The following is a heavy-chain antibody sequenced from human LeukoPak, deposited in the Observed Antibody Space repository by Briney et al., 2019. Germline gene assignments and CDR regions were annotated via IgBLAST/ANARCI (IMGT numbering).Heavy chain of an antibody. D-gene: IGHD1-1*01. Sequence: PGGSLRLSCAASGFTFSSYAMSWVRQAPGKGLEWVSAISGSGGSTYHADSVKGRFTISRDNSKNTLYLQMNSLRAEDTAVYYCAKDGATGTTLFDYYYGMDVWGQGTTVTVSS. CDR3: AKDGATGTTLFDYYYGMDV. V-gene: IGHV3-23*01. CDR2: ISGSGGST. J-gene: IGHJ6*02. CDR1: GFTFSSYA.